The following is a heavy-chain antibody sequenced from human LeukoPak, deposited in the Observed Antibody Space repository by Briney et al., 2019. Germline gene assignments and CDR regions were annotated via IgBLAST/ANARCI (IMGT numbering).Heavy chain of an antibody. V-gene: IGHV4-59*01. CDR1: GGSISSYY. D-gene: IGHD3-3*01. CDR2: IYYSGST. CDR3: ARVGETYYDFWSGYYRDYYYYGMDV. J-gene: IGHJ6*02. Sequence: SETLSLTCTVSGGSISSYYWSWIRQPPGKGLEWIGYIYYSGSTNYNPSLKSRVTISVDTSKNQFSLKLSSVTAADTAVYYWARVGETYYDFWSGYYRDYYYYGMDVWGQGTTVTVSS.